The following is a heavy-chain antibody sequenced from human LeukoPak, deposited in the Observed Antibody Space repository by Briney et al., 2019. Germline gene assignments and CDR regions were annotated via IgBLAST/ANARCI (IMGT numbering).Heavy chain of an antibody. V-gene: IGHV3-30*18. CDR3: ANRDGGPLAADI. D-gene: IGHD4-23*01. CDR1: GFTFSSYG. J-gene: IGHJ3*02. Sequence: PGGSLRLSCAASGFTFSSYGMHWVRQAPGKGLEWVAVISYDGSNKYYADSVKGRFTISRDNSKNTLYLQMNSLRAEDTAVYYCANRDGGPLAADIWGQGTMVTVSS. CDR2: ISYDGSNK.